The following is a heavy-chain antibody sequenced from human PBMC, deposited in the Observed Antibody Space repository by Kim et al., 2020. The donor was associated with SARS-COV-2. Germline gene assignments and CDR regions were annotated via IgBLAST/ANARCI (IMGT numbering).Heavy chain of an antibody. Sequence: SETLSHTCSVSGGSIRSGGKFWTWIRQHPAKGLEWIGYISYSGNSHYSPSLRSRVSISLQTSENQFSLELTSVTAEDTAVYYCARGQPLDYWGQGILVTV. J-gene: IGHJ4*02. CDR2: ISYSGNS. CDR1: GGSIRSGGKF. CDR3: ARGQPLDY. V-gene: IGHV4-31*03. D-gene: IGHD2-2*01.